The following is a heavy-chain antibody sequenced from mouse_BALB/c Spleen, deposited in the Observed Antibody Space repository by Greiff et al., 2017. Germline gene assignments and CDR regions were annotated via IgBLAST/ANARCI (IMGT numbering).Heavy chain of an antibody. CDR3: AREGGYGNYVGFDY. CDR1: GFSLTSYG. CDR2: IWAGGST. V-gene: IGHV2-9*02. D-gene: IGHD2-10*02. Sequence: VKLMESGPGLVAPSQSLSITCTVSGFSLTSYGVHWVRQPPGKGLEWLGVIWAGGSTNYNSAPMSRLSISKDNSKSQVFLKMNSLQTDDTAMYYCAREGGYGNYVGFDYWGQGTTLTVSS. J-gene: IGHJ2*01.